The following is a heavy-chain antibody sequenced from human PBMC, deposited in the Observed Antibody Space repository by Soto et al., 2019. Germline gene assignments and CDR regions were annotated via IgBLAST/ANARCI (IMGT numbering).Heavy chain of an antibody. D-gene: IGHD2-15*01. CDR2: ISPGSDYL. CDR3: ARDRGYDAHDFYYNAMDV. V-gene: IGHV3-21*01. Sequence: GGSLRLSCAASGFAFNYYGMNWVRQAPGKGLEWVSSISPGSDYLYYGDSVKGRFTISRDNAKNSLFLQMNSLRAEGTAVYYCARDRGYDAHDFYYNAMDVWGQGTTVTVS. CDR1: GFAFNYYG. J-gene: IGHJ6*02.